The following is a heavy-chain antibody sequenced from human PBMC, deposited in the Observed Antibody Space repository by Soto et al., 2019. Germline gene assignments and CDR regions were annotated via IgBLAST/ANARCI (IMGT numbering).Heavy chain of an antibody. Sequence: QVQLVQSGAEVKKPGSSVKVSCKASGGTFSSYAISWVRQAPGQGLEWMGGIIPIFGTANYAQKFQGRVTIPADESTSTAYLELSRLRSEDTAVYYCARLPVADLYRDYWGQGTLVTVSS. D-gene: IGHD6-19*01. CDR2: IIPIFGTA. CDR3: ARLPVADLYRDY. J-gene: IGHJ4*02. V-gene: IGHV1-69*12. CDR1: GGTFSSYA.